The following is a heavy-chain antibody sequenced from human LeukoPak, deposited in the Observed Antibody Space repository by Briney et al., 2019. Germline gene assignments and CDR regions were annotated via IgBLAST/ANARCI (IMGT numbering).Heavy chain of an antibody. CDR1: GFTFISSA. CDR2: IVVGSGNT. Sequence: SVKVACKTSGFTFISSAVQWVRQARGQRLEWIGWIVVGSGNTNYAQKFQERVTITRDMSTSTAYMELSSLTSEDTPVYYCAADPSYSSGYRYYFDYWGQGTLVTVSS. CDR3: AADPSYSSGYRYYFDY. D-gene: IGHD3-22*01. V-gene: IGHV1-58*01. J-gene: IGHJ4*02.